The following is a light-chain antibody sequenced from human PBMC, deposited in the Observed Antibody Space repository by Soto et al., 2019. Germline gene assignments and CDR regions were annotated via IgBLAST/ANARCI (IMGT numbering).Light chain of an antibody. J-gene: IGKJ1*01. CDR3: QQYGSAPRT. CDR2: GAS. CDR1: QSVSNNY. Sequence: EIVMEHSPATLSVSPCERATLSFSARQSVSNNYLAWYQQKPGQAPRLLIYGASSRATGIPDRFSGSGSGTDFTLTISSLEPEDSAVYYCQQYGSAPRTFGQGTKVDIK. V-gene: IGKV3-20*01.